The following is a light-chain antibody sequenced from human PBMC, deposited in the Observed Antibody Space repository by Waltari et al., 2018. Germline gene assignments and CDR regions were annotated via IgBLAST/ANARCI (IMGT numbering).Light chain of an antibody. Sequence: DIQMTQSQSSLSASVGDRVTIKCRASQSIGTDLNWYQHKPGRAPELLIYAASTLQGGVPSRFSGSGSETHFTLAISSLPREDFATYYCQQSYTTPRTFGQGTKVEIK. CDR1: QSIGTD. CDR2: AAS. J-gene: IGKJ1*01. CDR3: QQSYTTPRT. V-gene: IGKV1-39*01.